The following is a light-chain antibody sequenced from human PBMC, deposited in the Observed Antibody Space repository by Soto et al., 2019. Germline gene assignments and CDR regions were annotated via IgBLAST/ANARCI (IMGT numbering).Light chain of an antibody. CDR1: QSVSSSY. CDR3: QQYGSSRTWT. V-gene: IGKV3-20*01. Sequence: EMELTQSPGTLSLSPGERATLSCRASQSVSSSYLAWYQQKPGQAPRLLIYGASSRATGIPDRFSGSGSGTDFTLTISRLEPEDFAVYYCQQYGSSRTWTFGQGPKVDI. J-gene: IGKJ1*01. CDR2: GAS.